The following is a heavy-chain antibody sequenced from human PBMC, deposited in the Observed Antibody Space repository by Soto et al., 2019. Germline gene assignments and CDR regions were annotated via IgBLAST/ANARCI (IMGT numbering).Heavy chain of an antibody. CDR3: AKLLVPAAHYYYYGMDV. V-gene: IGHV3-30*18. J-gene: IGHJ6*02. Sequence: GGSLRLSCAASGFTFSSYGMHWVRQAPGKGLEWVAVISYDGSNKYYADSVKGRFTISRDNSKNTLYLQMNSLRAEDTAVYYCAKLLVPAAHYYYYGMDVWGQGTTVTVSS. CDR1: GFTFSSYG. CDR2: ISYDGSNK. D-gene: IGHD2-2*01.